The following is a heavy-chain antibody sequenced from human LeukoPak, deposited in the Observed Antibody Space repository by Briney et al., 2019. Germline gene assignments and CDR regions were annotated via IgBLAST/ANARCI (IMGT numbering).Heavy chain of an antibody. D-gene: IGHD3-10*01. CDR1: GFTFSSYS. V-gene: IGHV3-21*01. CDR2: ISSSSSYI. Sequence: GGSLRLSCSASGFTFSSYSITWVRQAPGEGLEWVSSISSSSSYIYHPDSVKGRFTISRDNAKNSLYLQMNSLRAEDTAVYYCARTGYGSGSFSWDYWGQGTLVTVSS. CDR3: ARTGYGSGSFSWDY. J-gene: IGHJ4*02.